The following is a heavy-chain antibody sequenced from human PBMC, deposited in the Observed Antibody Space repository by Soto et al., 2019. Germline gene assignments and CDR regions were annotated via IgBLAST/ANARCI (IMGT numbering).Heavy chain of an antibody. CDR1: GFTFSSYW. J-gene: IGHJ4*02. D-gene: IGHD4-17*01. CDR2: INSDGSST. Sequence: EVQLVESGGGLVQPGGSLRLSCAASGFTFSSYWMHWVRQAPGKGLVWVSRINSDGSSTSYADSVKGRFTISRDNAKNTLYLQMNSLRAEDTAVYYCARDHPTGPIYGEGGDYWGQGTLVTVSS. V-gene: IGHV3-74*01. CDR3: ARDHPTGPIYGEGGDY.